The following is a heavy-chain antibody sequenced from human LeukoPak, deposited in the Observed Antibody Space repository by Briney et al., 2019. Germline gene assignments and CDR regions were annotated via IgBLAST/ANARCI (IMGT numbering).Heavy chain of an antibody. D-gene: IGHD3-10*01. J-gene: IGHJ4*02. V-gene: IGHV1-8*01. CDR2: MNPNSGNT. Sequence: ASVKVSCKASGYTFTSYDINWVRQATGQGLEWMGWMNPNSGNTGYAQKFQGRVTMTRNTSISTAYMELSSLRSEDTAVYYCARGVLLWFGDSNWGQGTLVTVSS. CDR3: ARGVLLWFGDSN. CDR1: GYTFTSYD.